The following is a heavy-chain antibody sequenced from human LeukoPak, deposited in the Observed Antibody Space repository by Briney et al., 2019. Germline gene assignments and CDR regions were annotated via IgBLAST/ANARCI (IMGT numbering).Heavy chain of an antibody. Sequence: GGSLRLSCAASGFTSSDYYMSWIRQAPGKGLEWVSYISSSGSTIYYADSVKGRFTISRDNAKNSLYLQMNSLRAEDTAAYYCARLVAAIGYYYYYYMDVWGKGTTVTVSS. D-gene: IGHD2-15*01. CDR1: GFTSSDYY. CDR3: ARLVAAIGYYYYYYMDV. J-gene: IGHJ6*03. CDR2: ISSSGSTI. V-gene: IGHV3-11*01.